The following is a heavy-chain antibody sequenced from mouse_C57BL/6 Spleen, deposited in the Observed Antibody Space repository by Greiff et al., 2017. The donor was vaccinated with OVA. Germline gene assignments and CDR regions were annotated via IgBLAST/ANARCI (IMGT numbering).Heavy chain of an antibody. CDR3: ASGRAWFAY. CDR1: GYSITSGYD. CDR2: ISYSGST. J-gene: IGHJ3*01. V-gene: IGHV3-1*01. Sequence: EVQRVESGPGMVKPSQSLSLTCTVTGYSITSGYDWHWIRHFPGNKLEWMGYISYSGSTNYNPSLKSRISITHDTSKNHFFLKLNSVTTEDTATYYCASGRAWFAYWGQGTLVTVSA.